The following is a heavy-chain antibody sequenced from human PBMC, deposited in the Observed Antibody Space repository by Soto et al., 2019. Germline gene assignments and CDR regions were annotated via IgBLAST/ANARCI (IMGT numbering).Heavy chain of an antibody. D-gene: IGHD3-10*01. CDR3: AGDRVLSYYYYGRDV. J-gene: IGHJ6*02. Sequence: EVQLVESGGGLVQPGGSLRLSCAASGFTFSSYWMSWVRQAPGKGLEWVANIKQDGSEKYYVDSVKGRFTISRDNAKNSLYLQMNSLRAEDTAVYYCAGDRVLSYYYYGRDVWGQGTTVTVSS. CDR1: GFTFSSYW. V-gene: IGHV3-7*05. CDR2: IKQDGSEK.